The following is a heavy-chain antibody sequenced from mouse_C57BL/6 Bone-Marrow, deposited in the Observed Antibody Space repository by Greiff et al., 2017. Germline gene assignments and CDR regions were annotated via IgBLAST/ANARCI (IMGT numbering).Heavy chain of an antibody. Sequence: VQLQQPGAELVKPGASVKLSCKASGYTFTSYWMHWVKQRPGRGLEWIGRIGPNSGGTKYNEKFKSKGTLTVDKPSSTAYMQLSSLTSEDSAVYYCARNKIPIGLRYFDYWGQGTTLTVSS. D-gene: IGHD3-1*01. CDR1: GYTFTSYW. J-gene: IGHJ2*01. V-gene: IGHV1-72*01. CDR3: ARNKIPIGLRYFDY. CDR2: IGPNSGGT.